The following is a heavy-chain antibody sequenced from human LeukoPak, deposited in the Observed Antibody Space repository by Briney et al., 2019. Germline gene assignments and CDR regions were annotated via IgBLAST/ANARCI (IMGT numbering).Heavy chain of an antibody. Sequence: SETLSLTCTVSGDSISFYYWSWIRQPPGKGLEWIGYIYYSGTTNYKPSLKSRVTISVDTSKNQFSLKLSSVTAADTAVYYCAREGYYDTSASGAFDIWGQGTMVTVCS. CDR1: GDSISFYY. CDR3: AREGYYDTSASGAFDI. J-gene: IGHJ3*02. CDR2: IYYSGTT. D-gene: IGHD3-22*01. V-gene: IGHV4-59*01.